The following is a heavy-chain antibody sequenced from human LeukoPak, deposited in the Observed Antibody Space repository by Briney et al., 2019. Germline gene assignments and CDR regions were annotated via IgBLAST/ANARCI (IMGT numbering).Heavy chain of an antibody. CDR2: IRNKVNSYTT. V-gene: IGHV3-72*01. Sequence: GGSLRLSCAASGFTVSTNCMTWVRQAPGKGLEWVGRIRNKVNSYTTEYAASVKGRFTISRDDSKNSLYLQMNSLKTEDTAVYYCTNGNYPFDYWGQGTLVTVSS. CDR1: GFTVSTNC. J-gene: IGHJ4*02. CDR3: TNGNYPFDY. D-gene: IGHD1-7*01.